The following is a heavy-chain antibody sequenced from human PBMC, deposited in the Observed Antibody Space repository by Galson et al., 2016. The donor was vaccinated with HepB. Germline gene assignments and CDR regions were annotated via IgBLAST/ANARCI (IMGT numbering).Heavy chain of an antibody. V-gene: IGHV1-18*04. CDR1: GYTFNNYG. Sequence: SVKVSCKASGYTFNNYGITWVRQAPGQGLEWMGWISVYNGNRNYAENFQGRVTMTTDRSASTAYMALRSLTSDDTAVYFCAKEASSYYYYFMDVWGPGTTGTVSS. CDR3: AKEASSYYYYFMDV. CDR2: ISVYNGNR. J-gene: IGHJ6*03.